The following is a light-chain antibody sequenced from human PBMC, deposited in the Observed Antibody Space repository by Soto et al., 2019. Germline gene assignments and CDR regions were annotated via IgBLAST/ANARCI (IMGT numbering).Light chain of an antibody. CDR1: ESISRDY. CDR3: QQRSNWL. V-gene: IGKV3D-20*02. J-gene: IGKJ3*01. CDR2: GAS. Sequence: EIVLTQSPGTLSLSPGQRATLSCRASESISRDYLAWYQQRLGQAPRLLIYGASSGATGIPDRFSGSGSGTDFTLTISSLEPEDFAVYYCQQRSNWLFGPGTKVDIK.